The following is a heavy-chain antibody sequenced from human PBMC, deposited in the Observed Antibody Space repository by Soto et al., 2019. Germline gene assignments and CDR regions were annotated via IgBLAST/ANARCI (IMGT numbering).Heavy chain of an antibody. Sequence: QVQLVQSGAEVKKPGSSVKVSCKASGGTFSSYAISWVRQAPGQGLEWMGGIIPIFGTANYAQKFQGRVTITADKSTSTAYMELSSLRSDDMAVDYCATPTFTMMEFRNAFDIWGQGTMVTVSS. D-gene: IGHD3-22*01. CDR2: IIPIFGTA. CDR3: ATPTFTMMEFRNAFDI. CDR1: GGTFSSYA. V-gene: IGHV1-69*06. J-gene: IGHJ3*02.